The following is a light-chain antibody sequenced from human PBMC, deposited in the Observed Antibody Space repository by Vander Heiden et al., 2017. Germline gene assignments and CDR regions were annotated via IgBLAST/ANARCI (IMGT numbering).Light chain of an antibody. V-gene: IGKV1-5*03. CDR3: QQYYNFWT. CDR2: KAS. CDR1: QSVVTW. J-gene: IGKJ1*01. Sequence: IQITQSPSTLSASVGDRVTITCRASQSVVTWLAWYQQKPGRAPKLLISKASSLESGVPSRFSGSGSRTEFTLSISSLQPDDFGTYYCQQYYNFWTFGQGTKVKSN.